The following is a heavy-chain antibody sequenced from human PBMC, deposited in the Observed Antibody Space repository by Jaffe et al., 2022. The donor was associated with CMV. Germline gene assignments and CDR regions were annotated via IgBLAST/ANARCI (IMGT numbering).Heavy chain of an antibody. Sequence: EVQLVESGGGLVKPGGSLRLSCAASGFTFSSYSMNWVRQAPGKGLEWVSSISSSSSYIYYADSVKGRFTISRDNAKNSLYLQMNSLRAEDTAVYYCARPLYGSGSYYNYENPYYFDYWGQGTLVTVSS. CDR3: ARPLYGSGSYYNYENPYYFDY. D-gene: IGHD3-10*01. CDR2: ISSSSSYI. CDR1: GFTFSSYS. V-gene: IGHV3-21*01. J-gene: IGHJ4*02.